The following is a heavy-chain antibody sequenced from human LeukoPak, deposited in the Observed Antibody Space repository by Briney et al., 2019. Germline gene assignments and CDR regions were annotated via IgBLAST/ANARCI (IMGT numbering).Heavy chain of an antibody. D-gene: IGHD3-3*01. CDR3: ARDFWAPGFDY. CDR2: ISAYNGNT. J-gene: IGHJ4*02. V-gene: IGHV1-18*01. CDR1: GYTFTSYG. Sequence: ASVNVSCKASGYTFTSYGIRWVRQAPGQGLEWMGWISAYNGNTNYAQKLQGRVTMTTDTSTSTAYMELRSLRSDDTAVYYCARDFWAPGFDYWGQGTLVTVSS.